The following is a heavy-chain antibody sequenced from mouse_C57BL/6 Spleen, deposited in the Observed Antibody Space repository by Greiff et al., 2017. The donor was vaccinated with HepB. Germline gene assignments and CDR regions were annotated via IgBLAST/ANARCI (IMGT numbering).Heavy chain of an antibody. V-gene: IGHV1-39*01. CDR1: GYSFTDYN. Sequence: VQLQQSGPELVKPGASVKISCKASGYSFTDYNMNWVKQSNGKSLEWIGVINPNYGTTSYNQKFKGKATLTVDQSSSTAYMQLNSLTSEDSAVYYGAEGLGDGYFYAMDYWGQGTSVTVSS. CDR2: INPNYGTT. CDR3: AEGLGDGYFYAMDY. D-gene: IGHD2-3*01. J-gene: IGHJ4*01.